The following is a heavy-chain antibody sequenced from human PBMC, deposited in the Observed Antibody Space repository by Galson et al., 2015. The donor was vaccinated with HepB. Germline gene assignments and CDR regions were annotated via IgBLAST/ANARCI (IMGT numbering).Heavy chain of an antibody. Sequence: SLRLSCAASRFTFKSYGMHCVRQAPGKGLDWMGAIAATASYTKCSPSFQGHVTISVDKSISTAYLQWSSLKASDTAMYYCARHREQWLIQDWYFDLWGRGTLVTVSS. D-gene: IGHD6-19*01. CDR1: RFTFKSYG. CDR2: IAATASYT. V-gene: IGHV5-10-1*01. CDR3: ARHREQWLIQDWYFDL. J-gene: IGHJ2*01.